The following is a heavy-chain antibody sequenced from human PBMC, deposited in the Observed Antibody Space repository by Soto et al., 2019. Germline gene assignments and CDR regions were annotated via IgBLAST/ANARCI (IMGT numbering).Heavy chain of an antibody. CDR1: GGSISSGGYS. CDR3: AREWNSSPTTNWFDP. Sequence: QLQLQESGSGLVKPSQTRSLTCAVSGGSISSGGYSWSWIRQPPGKGLEWIGHIYHRGSTHYNPSLKSRVTISVDRSKNQFSLELSSVTAADTAVYYCAREWNSSPTTNWFDPWGHGTLVTVSS. V-gene: IGHV4-30-2*01. J-gene: IGHJ5*02. D-gene: IGHD6-13*01. CDR2: IYHRGST.